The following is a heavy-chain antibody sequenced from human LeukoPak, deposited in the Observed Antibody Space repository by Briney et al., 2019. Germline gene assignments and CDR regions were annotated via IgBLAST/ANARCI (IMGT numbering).Heavy chain of an antibody. D-gene: IGHD6-19*01. Sequence: SETLSLTCAVYGGFFSGYYWSWIRQPPRKGLEWIGEINHSRSTNYNPSLKSRVTISVDTSRNQFSLKLSSVTAADTAVYYCARDPYSSGPHDYWGQGTPVTVSS. CDR3: ARDPYSSGPHDY. CDR1: GGFFSGYY. J-gene: IGHJ4*02. CDR2: INHSRST. V-gene: IGHV4-34*01.